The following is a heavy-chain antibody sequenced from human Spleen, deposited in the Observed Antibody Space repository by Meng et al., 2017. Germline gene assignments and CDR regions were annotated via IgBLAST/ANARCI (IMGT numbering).Heavy chain of an antibody. Sequence: SEILSSTCTVPGYSISSGYYWGWVRQPPGKGLEWVGSIYHSGGTYYNPSLKSRVTISVDTTKNQFSLKLSTVTAADAPVYYCASSGYYYRNCDYWGQGTRVTVSS. CDR3: ASSGYYYRNCDY. D-gene: IGHD3-22*01. CDR2: IYHSGGT. V-gene: IGHV4-38-2*02. CDR1: GYSISSGYY. J-gene: IGHJ4*01.